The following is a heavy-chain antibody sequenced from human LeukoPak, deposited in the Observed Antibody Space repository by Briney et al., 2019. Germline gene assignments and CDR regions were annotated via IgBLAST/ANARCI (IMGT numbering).Heavy chain of an antibody. J-gene: IGHJ4*02. Sequence: SETLSLTCAVSGGSFSGYYWSWIRQPPGKGLEWIGEINHSGSTNYNPSLKSRVTISVDTSKNQFSLKLSSVTAADTAVYYCARDSRYSSVYWGQGTLVTVSS. D-gene: IGHD5-18*01. CDR3: ARDSRYSSVY. CDR2: INHSGST. CDR1: GGSFSGYY. V-gene: IGHV4-34*01.